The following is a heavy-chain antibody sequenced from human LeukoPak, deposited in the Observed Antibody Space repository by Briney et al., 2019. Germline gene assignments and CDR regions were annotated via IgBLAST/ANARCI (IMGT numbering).Heavy chain of an antibody. Sequence: GGSLRLSCAASGFTFSSYSMNWVRQAPGKGLEWVSSISSSSSYIYYADSVKGRFTISRDNAKNSLYLQMNSLRAEDTAVYYCARAPHYYGSGSLGFDPWGQGTLVTVSS. V-gene: IGHV3-21*01. J-gene: IGHJ5*02. D-gene: IGHD3-10*01. CDR3: ARAPHYYGSGSLGFDP. CDR2: ISSSSSYI. CDR1: GFTFSSYS.